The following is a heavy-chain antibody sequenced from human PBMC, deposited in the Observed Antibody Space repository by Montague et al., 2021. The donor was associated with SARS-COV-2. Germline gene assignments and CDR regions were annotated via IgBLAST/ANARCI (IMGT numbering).Heavy chain of an antibody. CDR2: TYYRFKWYN. J-gene: IGHJ4*02. CDR3: ARTSASSDY. D-gene: IGHD1-26*01. CDR1: GDSVCRKRPA. V-gene: IGHV6-1*01. Sequence: CAISGDSVCRKRPARRWKRQTPSRGPDRQGGTYYRFKWYNDYAVSVKSRITINPDTSKNQISLQLNSVTPEDTAVYYCARTSASSDYWGQGTLVTVPS.